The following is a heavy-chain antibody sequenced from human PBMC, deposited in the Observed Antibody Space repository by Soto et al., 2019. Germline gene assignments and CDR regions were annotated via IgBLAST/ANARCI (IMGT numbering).Heavy chain of an antibody. CDR3: AKVRFEILELWNDQHDAFDI. CDR2: ISGSGGST. V-gene: IGHV3-23*01. D-gene: IGHD3-3*01. CDR1: GFTFSSYA. Sequence: GGSLRLSCAASGFTFSSYAMSWVRQAPGKGLEWVSAISGSGGSTYYADSVKGRFTISRDNSKNTRYLQMNSLRAEDTAVYYCAKVRFEILELWNDQHDAFDIWGQGTMVTVSS. J-gene: IGHJ3*02.